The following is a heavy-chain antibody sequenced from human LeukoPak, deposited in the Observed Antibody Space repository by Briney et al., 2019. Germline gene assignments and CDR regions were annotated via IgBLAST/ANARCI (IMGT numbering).Heavy chain of an antibody. J-gene: IGHJ4*02. Sequence: SETLSLTCTVSGGSITSNIFYWNWIRQHPGKGLEWIGYIYYTGDTFYNPSLKSRVTISVDTSKNQFSLKLSSVTAADTAVYYCAGPRGMDSSIIDYWGQGTLVTVSS. CDR2: IYYTGDT. D-gene: IGHD6-13*01. CDR1: GGSITSNIFY. CDR3: AGPRGMDSSIIDY. V-gene: IGHV4-39*01.